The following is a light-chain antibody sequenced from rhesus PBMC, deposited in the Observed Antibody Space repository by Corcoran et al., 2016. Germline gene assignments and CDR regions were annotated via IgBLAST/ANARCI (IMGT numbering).Light chain of an antibody. Sequence: DIQMTQSPSSLSASVGDRVTITCRASENVKNYLNWYQQKPGKAPKLLIYKSSTLKSGVTSRFSGSGSVTDYTFNISSLQSGDVATYYCQHNHVAPWTFGQGTKVEIK. CDR2: KSS. CDR1: ENVKNY. CDR3: QHNHVAPWT. V-gene: IGKV1-74*01. J-gene: IGKJ1*01.